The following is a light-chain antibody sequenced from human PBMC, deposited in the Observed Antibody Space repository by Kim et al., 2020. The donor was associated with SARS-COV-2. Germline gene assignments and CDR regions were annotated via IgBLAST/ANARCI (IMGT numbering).Light chain of an antibody. CDR3: QQSYSTPQT. J-gene: IGKJ1*01. CDR1: QSIISY. CDR2: AAS. V-gene: IGKV1-39*01. Sequence: ASVGDRVTITCRASQSIISYLNWYQQKPGKAPKLLIYAASSLQSGVPSRFSGSGSGTDFTLTISSLQPEDFATYYCQQSYSTPQTFGQGTKVDIK.